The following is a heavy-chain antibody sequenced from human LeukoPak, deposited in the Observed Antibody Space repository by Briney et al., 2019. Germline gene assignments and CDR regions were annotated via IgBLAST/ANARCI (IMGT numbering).Heavy chain of an antibody. J-gene: IGHJ6*02. CDR3: ARVPMVRGVIPYGMDV. Sequence: GGSLRLSCAASGFSFSTYGFHWVRQAPGKGLEWVAMIWYDASKKYFADSVKGRFTISRDNSKNTLYLEMNSLRAEDTAVYYCARVPMVRGVIPYGMDVWGQGTTVTVSS. CDR2: IWYDASKK. CDR1: GFSFSTYG. V-gene: IGHV3-33*01. D-gene: IGHD3-10*01.